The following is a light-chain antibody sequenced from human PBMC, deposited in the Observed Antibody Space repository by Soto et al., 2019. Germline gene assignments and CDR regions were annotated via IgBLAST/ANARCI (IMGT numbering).Light chain of an antibody. V-gene: IGLV2-14*01. CDR1: SSDVGGYNF. Sequence: QSALTQPASVSGSPGQSITISCTGTSSDVGGYNFVSWYQQHPGKAHKLMIYDVRNRPSGVSNRFSGSKSVNTASLTISGLQAEDKADYYCSSYTSISTYVFGTGTKVTVL. CDR3: SSYTSISTYV. J-gene: IGLJ1*01. CDR2: DVR.